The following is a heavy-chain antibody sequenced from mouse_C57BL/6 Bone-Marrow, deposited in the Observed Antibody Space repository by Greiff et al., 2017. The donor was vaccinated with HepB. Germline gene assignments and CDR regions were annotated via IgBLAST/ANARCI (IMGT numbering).Heavy chain of an antibody. Sequence: VQLQQSGPELVKPGASVKISCKASGYAFSSSWMNWVKQRPGKGLEWIGRIYPGDGDTNYNGKFKGKATLTADKSSSTAYMQLSSLTSEDSAVYFCARSPPSTVVDYWGQGTTLTVSS. V-gene: IGHV1-82*01. D-gene: IGHD1-1*01. CDR2: IYPGDGDT. J-gene: IGHJ2*01. CDR3: ARSPPSTVVDY. CDR1: GYAFSSSW.